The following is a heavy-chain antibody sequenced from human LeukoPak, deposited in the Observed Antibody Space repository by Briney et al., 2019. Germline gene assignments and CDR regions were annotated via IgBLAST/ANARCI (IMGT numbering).Heavy chain of an antibody. CDR3: AREGDGYGLFDY. D-gene: IGHD5-18*01. CDR2: IIPILGIA. CDR1: GGTFSSYA. Sequence: GASVKVSCKASGGTFSSYAISWVRQAPGQGLEWMGRIIPILGIANYAQKFQGRVTITADKSTSTAYMELSSLGSEDTAVYYCAREGDGYGLFDYWGQGTLVTVSS. V-gene: IGHV1-69*04. J-gene: IGHJ4*02.